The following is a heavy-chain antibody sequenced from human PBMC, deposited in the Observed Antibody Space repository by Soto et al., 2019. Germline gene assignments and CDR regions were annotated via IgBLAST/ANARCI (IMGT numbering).Heavy chain of an antibody. CDR2: IIPIFGTA. D-gene: IGHD6-6*01. V-gene: IGHV1-69*12. J-gene: IGHJ5*02. Sequence: QVQLVQSGAEVKKPGSSVKVSCKASGGTFSSYAISWVRQAPGQGLEWMGGIIPIFGTANYAQKFQGRVTITADESTSTDYMELSSLRSEDTAVYYCARGFPEYSSSDNWFDPWGQGTLVTVSS. CDR1: GGTFSSYA. CDR3: ARGFPEYSSSDNWFDP.